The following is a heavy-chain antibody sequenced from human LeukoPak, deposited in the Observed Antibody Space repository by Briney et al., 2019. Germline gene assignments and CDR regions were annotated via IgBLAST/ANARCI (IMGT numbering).Heavy chain of an antibody. J-gene: IGHJ6*03. D-gene: IGHD2-2*01. CDR3: ARDIVRYCSSTSCQGSYYYYYMDV. V-gene: IGHV3-21*01. CDR1: GFTFSSYS. Sequence: PGGSLRLSCAASGFTFSSYSMNWVRQAPGKGLEWVSSISSSRSYIYYADSVKGRFTISRDNAKNSLYLQMNSLRAEDTAVYYCARDIVRYCSSTSCQGSYYYYYMDVWGKGTTVTVSS. CDR2: ISSSRSYI.